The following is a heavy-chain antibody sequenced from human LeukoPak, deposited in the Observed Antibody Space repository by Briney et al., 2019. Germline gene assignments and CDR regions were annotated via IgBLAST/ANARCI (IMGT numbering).Heavy chain of an antibody. D-gene: IGHD3-10*01. J-gene: IGHJ6*03. CDR3: ARGPRITLVRGGQWYYYMDV. V-gene: IGHV1-46*01. Sequence: ASVKVSCKASGYTFTSYYMHWVRQAPGQGLEWMGIINPSGGSTNYAQKFQGRVTMTRDTSTSTVYMELSSLRSEDTAVYYCARGPRITLVRGGQWYYYMDVWGKGTTVTISS. CDR2: INPSGGST. CDR1: GYTFTSYY.